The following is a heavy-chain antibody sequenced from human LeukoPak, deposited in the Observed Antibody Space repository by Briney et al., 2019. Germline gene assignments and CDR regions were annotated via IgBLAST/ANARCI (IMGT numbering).Heavy chain of an antibody. Sequence: PGGSLRLSCAASGFTFSRNWMHWLRQAPGKGLVWVSRINSDGSSTNYADSVKGRFTISRDNAKNTLYLLMNSLRVEDTAVYYCASTSGGFNWIDPWGQGTLVTVSS. CDR3: ASTSGGFNWIDP. J-gene: IGHJ5*02. CDR1: GFTFSRNW. CDR2: INSDGSST. V-gene: IGHV3-74*01. D-gene: IGHD6-19*01.